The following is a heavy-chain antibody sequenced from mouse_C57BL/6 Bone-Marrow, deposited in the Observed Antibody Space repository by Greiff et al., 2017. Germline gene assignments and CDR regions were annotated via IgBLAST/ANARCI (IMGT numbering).Heavy chain of an antibody. CDR2: ISDGGSYT. V-gene: IGHV5-4*01. D-gene: IGHD1-1*01. CDR1: GFTFSSYA. CDR3: ARDRHYYGSSYGFAY. J-gene: IGHJ3*01. Sequence: EVQVVESGGGLVKPGGSLKLSCAASGFTFSSYAMSWVRQTPEKRLEWVATISDGGSYTYYPDNVKGRFTISRDNAKNNLYLQMSHLKSEDTAMYYCARDRHYYGSSYGFAYWGQGTLVTVSA.